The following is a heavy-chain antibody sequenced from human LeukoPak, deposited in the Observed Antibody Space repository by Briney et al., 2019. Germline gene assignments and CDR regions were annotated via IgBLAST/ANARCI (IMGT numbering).Heavy chain of an antibody. V-gene: IGHV4-59*01. J-gene: IGHJ4*02. CDR1: GGSISSYY. Sequence: PSETLSLTCTVSGGSISSYYWSWIRQPPGKGLERIGYIYYSGSTNYNPSLKSRVTISVDTSKNQFSLKLSSVTAADTAVYYCARASPGHFDYWGQGTLVTVSS. CDR3: ARASPGHFDY. CDR2: IYYSGST.